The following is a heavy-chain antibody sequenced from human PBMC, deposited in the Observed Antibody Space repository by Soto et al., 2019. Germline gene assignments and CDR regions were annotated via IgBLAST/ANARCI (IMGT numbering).Heavy chain of an antibody. CDR2: ISWNSGRI. CDR1: GLTFDDYA. Sequence: EVQLVESGGGLVQPGRSLRLSCAASGLTFDDYAMHWVRQAPGKGLVLVSGISWNSGRIGYAGSVKGRFTISSDNPKNSLYLQMNSLRGEATALYYCAKGGYNYVGGTNYFHYWGQGTLVTVSS. D-gene: IGHD5-18*01. CDR3: AKGGYNYVGGTNYFHY. J-gene: IGHJ4*02. V-gene: IGHV3-9*01.